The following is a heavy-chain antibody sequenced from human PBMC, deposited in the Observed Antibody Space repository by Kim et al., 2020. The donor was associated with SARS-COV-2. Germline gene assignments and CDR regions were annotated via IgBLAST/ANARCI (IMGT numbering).Heavy chain of an antibody. J-gene: IGHJ4*02. V-gene: IGHV1-69*04. Sequence: SVKVSCKASGGTFSSYTISWVRQAPGQGLEWMGRIIPILGIANYAQKFQGRVTITADKSTSTAYMELSSLRSEDTAVYYCAREEDGMEWLPFDYWGQGTLVTVSS. CDR1: GGTFSSYT. D-gene: IGHD3-3*01. CDR2: IIPILGIA. CDR3: AREEDGMEWLPFDY.